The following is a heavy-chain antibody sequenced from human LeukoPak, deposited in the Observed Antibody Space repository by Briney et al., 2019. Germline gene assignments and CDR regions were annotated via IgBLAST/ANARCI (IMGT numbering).Heavy chain of an antibody. CDR3: ARDRSEFDY. Sequence: PSETLSLTCTVSGGSISSYYWSWIRQPPGKGLEWIGYIYCSGSTNYNPSLESRVTISVDTSKNQFSLKLSSVTAADTAVYYCARDRSEFDYWGQGTLVTVSS. CDR2: IYCSGST. CDR1: GGSISSYY. V-gene: IGHV4-59*01. J-gene: IGHJ4*02. D-gene: IGHD3-3*01.